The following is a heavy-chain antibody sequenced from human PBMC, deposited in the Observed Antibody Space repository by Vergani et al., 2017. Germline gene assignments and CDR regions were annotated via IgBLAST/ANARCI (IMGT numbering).Heavy chain of an antibody. CDR1: GFTFSSYA. CDR2: ISGSGGST. V-gene: IGHV3-23*01. Sequence: EVQLLESGGGLVQPGGSLRLSCAASGFTFSSYAMSWVRQAPGKGLEWGSAISGSGGSTYYADSVKGRFTISRDNAKNTLYLQMNSLRAEDTAVYYCVARSRSGSTGRHYWGQGTLVSVSS. D-gene: IGHD3-3*01. CDR3: VARSRSGSTGRHY. J-gene: IGHJ4*02.